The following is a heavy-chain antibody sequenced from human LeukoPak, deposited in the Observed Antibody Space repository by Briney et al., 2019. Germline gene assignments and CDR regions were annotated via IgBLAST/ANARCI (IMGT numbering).Heavy chain of an antibody. CDR2: IGTRGDGI. CDR1: GFTFSSYT. J-gene: IGHJ4*02. CDR3: ARDPNWGSGY. V-gene: IGHV3-23*01. Sequence: AGSLRLSCAASGFTFSSYTMIWVRQAPGKALEWVSVIGTRGDGIHYADSVKGRFTISRDDSKNTLYLQMNSLRAEDTAVYYCARDPNWGSGYWGQGTLVTVSS. D-gene: IGHD7-27*01.